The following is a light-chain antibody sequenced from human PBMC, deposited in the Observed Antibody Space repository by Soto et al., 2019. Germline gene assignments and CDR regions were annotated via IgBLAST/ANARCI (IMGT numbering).Light chain of an antibody. Sequence: QSAPTQPAPMTQTPGKPTTISSTATSRHSGGYNYVSWYQHHPAKAPKLMTYQVTNRPLGVSNRFSGSKSGNTVSLTISWLQAEDEADYYCSSYTSSSTPWVFGTGTKVTVL. CDR2: QVT. CDR3: SSYTSSSTPWV. V-gene: IGLV2-14*01. CDR1: SRHSGGYNY. J-gene: IGLJ1*01.